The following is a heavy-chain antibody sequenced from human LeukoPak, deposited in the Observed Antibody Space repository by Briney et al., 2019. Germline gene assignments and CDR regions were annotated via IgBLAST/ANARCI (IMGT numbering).Heavy chain of an antibody. D-gene: IGHD2-2*01. Sequence: ASVKVSCKASGYTFTGYYIHWVRQAPGQGLEWMGRINPNSGGTNYAQKFQGRVTMTRNTSISTAYMELSRLRSDDTAVYYCARQLPSFIVVVPAADFDYWGQGTLVTVSS. CDR3: ARQLPSFIVVVPAADFDY. V-gene: IGHV1-2*06. CDR1: GYTFTGYY. J-gene: IGHJ4*02. CDR2: INPNSGGT.